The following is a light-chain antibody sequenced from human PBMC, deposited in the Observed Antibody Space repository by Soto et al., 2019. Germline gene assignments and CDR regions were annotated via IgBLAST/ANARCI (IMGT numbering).Light chain of an antibody. CDR2: KAS. Sequence: DIQMTQSPSTLSASVGDRVTITCRASQSIGSGLAWYQQKPGKAPKLLIYKASNSESGVPSRFSGSGSGTEFTLSISSLQPDDFATYYCQQYNSYSRYTSGQGTKLEIK. CDR3: QQYNSYSRYT. CDR1: QSIGSG. V-gene: IGKV1-5*03. J-gene: IGKJ2*01.